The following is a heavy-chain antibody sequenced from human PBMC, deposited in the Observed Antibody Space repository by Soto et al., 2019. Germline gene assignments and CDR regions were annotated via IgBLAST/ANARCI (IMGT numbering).Heavy chain of an antibody. CDR2: ISPNGDAT. Sequence: GGSLRLSCAASGFTFSTYAMSWVRQAPGKELEWVSAISPNGDATYYAGSVKGRFTISRDNSRNTLYLQMNSLRADDTAVYYCARDHYDTSGYYYPEYWGQGTLVTVSS. CDR1: GFTFSTYA. J-gene: IGHJ4*02. D-gene: IGHD3-22*01. V-gene: IGHV3-23*01. CDR3: ARDHYDTSGYYYPEY.